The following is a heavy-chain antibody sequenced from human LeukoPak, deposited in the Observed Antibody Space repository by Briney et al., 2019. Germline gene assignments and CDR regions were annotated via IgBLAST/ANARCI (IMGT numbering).Heavy chain of an antibody. CDR3: ASGDRLQLPDY. Sequence: SETLSLTCTVSGGSISSSSYYWGWIRQPPGKGLEWIGSIYYSGSTYYNPSLKSRVTISVDTSKNQFSLKLSSVTAADTAVYYCASGDRLQLPDYWGQGTLVTVSS. CDR2: IYYSGST. D-gene: IGHD5-18*01. V-gene: IGHV4-39*01. CDR1: GGSISSSSYY. J-gene: IGHJ4*02.